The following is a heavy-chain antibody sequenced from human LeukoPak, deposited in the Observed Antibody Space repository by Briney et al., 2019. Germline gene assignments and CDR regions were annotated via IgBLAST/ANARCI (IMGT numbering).Heavy chain of an antibody. J-gene: IGHJ3*02. CDR2: ISGGGDST. Sequence: AGGSLRLSCAASGFTFSSYGMSWVRQAPGKGLEWVSGISGGGDSTHYADSVRGRFTISRDNPKNSLHLQMNSLRAEDTAVYYCAKGLWVGATTVAFLIWGQGTMVTVSS. CDR3: AKGLWVGATTVAFLI. D-gene: IGHD1-26*01. CDR1: GFTFSSYG. V-gene: IGHV3-23*01.